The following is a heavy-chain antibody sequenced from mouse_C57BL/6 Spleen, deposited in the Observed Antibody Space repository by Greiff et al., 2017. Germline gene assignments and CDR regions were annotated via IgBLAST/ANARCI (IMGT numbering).Heavy chain of an antibody. V-gene: IGHV1-55*01. CDR2: IYPGSGST. J-gene: IGHJ3*01. CDR1: GYTFTSYW. CDR3: ARERFYDGYYFAY. D-gene: IGHD2-3*01. Sequence: QVHLQQPGAELVKPGASVKMSCKASGYTFTSYWITWVKQRPGQGLEWIGDIYPGSGSTNYNEKFKSKATLTVDTSSSTAYMQLSSLTSEDSAVYYCARERFYDGYYFAYWGQGTLVTVSA.